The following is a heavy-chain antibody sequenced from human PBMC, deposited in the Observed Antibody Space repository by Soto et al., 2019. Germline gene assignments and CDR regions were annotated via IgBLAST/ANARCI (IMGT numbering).Heavy chain of an antibody. J-gene: IGHJ4*02. CDR3: ARKYSSSLYFDY. Sequence: GGSLRLSCAASGFTFSSYGMHWVRQAPGKGLEWVAVIWYDGSNKYYADSVKGRFTISRDNSKNTLYLQMNSLRAEHTAVYYCARKYSSSLYFDYGGQGTLVTVSS. CDR1: GFTFSSYG. D-gene: IGHD6-6*01. CDR2: IWYDGSNK. V-gene: IGHV3-33*01.